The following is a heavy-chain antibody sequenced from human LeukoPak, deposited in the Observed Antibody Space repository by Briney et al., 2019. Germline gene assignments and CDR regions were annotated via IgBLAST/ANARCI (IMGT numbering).Heavy chain of an antibody. CDR3: AKVSFGSSYAFDI. Sequence: GGSLRLSCAASGFTFDDYAMHWVRQAPGKGLEWVSGISWNSGSIGYADSVKGRFTISRDNSKNTLYLQMNSLRAEDTAVYYCAKVSFGSSYAFDIWGQGTMVTVSS. D-gene: IGHD3-10*01. V-gene: IGHV3-9*01. J-gene: IGHJ3*02. CDR2: ISWNSGSI. CDR1: GFTFDDYA.